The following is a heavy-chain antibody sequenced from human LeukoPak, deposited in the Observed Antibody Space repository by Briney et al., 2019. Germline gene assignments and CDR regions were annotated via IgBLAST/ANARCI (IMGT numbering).Heavy chain of an antibody. Sequence: GRSLRLSCAASGFTFSSYGMHWVRQAPGKGLEWVAVIWYDGSNKYYADSVKGRFTISRDNSKNTLYLQMNSLRAEDTAVYYCARGYDFWSGYYPYGMDVWGQGTAVTVSS. CDR2: IWYDGSNK. D-gene: IGHD3-3*01. J-gene: IGHJ6*02. CDR1: GFTFSSYG. V-gene: IGHV3-33*01. CDR3: ARGYDFWSGYYPYGMDV.